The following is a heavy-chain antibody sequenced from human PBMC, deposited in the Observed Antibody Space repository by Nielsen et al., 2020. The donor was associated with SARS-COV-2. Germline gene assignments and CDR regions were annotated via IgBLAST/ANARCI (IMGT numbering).Heavy chain of an antibody. CDR3: ARDLLYFYYGMDV. V-gene: IGHV3-30*19. CDR1: GFTFSSYG. Sequence: GGSLRLSCAASGFTFSSYGMHWVRQAPGKGLEWVAVIWYDGSNKYYADSVKGRFTISRDNSKNTLYLQMNSLRAEDTAVYYCARDLLYFYYGMDVWGQGTTVTVSS. D-gene: IGHD2/OR15-2a*01. CDR2: IWYDGSNK. J-gene: IGHJ6*02.